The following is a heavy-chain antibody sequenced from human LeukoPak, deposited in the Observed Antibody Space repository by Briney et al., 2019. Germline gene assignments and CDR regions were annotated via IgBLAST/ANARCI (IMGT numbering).Heavy chain of an antibody. V-gene: IGHV3-23*01. J-gene: IGHJ3*02. CDR1: GFTFTSYV. CDR2: ISGSGGST. Sequence: GGSLRLSCAASGFTFTSYVMSWARQAPGKGLEWVSAISGSGGSTYYADSVKGRFTISRDNSKNSLYLQMNSLRAEDTAVYYCAREDGGSSHPRSAFDIWGQGTMVTVSS. CDR3: AREDGGSSHPRSAFDI. D-gene: IGHD1-26*01.